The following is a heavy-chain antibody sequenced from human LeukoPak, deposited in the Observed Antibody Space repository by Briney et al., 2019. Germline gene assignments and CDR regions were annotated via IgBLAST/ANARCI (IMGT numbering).Heavy chain of an antibody. CDR3: ARGTAAASGSLDY. CDR2: IYYNGST. V-gene: IGHV4-59*08. Sequence: SETLSLTCTVSGGSISSYYWSWIRQPPGKGLEWIGYIYYNGSTNYTPSLKSRVTMSVDTSKNQISLKLTSVTAADTAVYYCARGTAAASGSLDYWGQGTLVTVSS. D-gene: IGHD1-14*01. CDR1: GGSISSYY. J-gene: IGHJ4*02.